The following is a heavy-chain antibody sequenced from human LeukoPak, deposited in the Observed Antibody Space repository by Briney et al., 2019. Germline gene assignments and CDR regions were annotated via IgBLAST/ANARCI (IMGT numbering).Heavy chain of an antibody. CDR1: GLTFHTYA. Sequence: GGSLRLSCVASGLTFHTYAMSWVRQAPGKGLEWVSAISGSGGSTYYADSVKGRFTISRDNSKNTLYLQMNSLRAEDTAVYYCAKAQAVQLWVFDYWGQGTLVTVSS. CDR3: AKAQAVQLWVFDY. CDR2: ISGSGGST. D-gene: IGHD5-18*01. V-gene: IGHV3-23*01. J-gene: IGHJ4*02.